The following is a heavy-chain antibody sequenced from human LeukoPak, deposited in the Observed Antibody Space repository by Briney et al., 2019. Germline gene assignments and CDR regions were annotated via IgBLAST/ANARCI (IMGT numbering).Heavy chain of an antibody. Sequence: ASVKVSCKASGYTFTGYYMHSVRQAPGQGLEWMGWINPNSGGTNYAQKFQGRVTMTRDTSISTAYMELSRLRSDDTAVYYCARVYYYGSIGMDVWGQGTTVTVSS. CDR2: INPNSGGT. CDR1: GYTFTGYY. J-gene: IGHJ6*02. D-gene: IGHD3-10*01. V-gene: IGHV1-2*02. CDR3: ARVYYYGSIGMDV.